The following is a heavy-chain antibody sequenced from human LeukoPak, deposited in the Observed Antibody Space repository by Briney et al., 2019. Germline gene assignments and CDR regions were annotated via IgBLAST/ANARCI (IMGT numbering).Heavy chain of an antibody. CDR3: ARDLVEQWLVSPYYYYGMDV. D-gene: IGHD6-19*01. V-gene: IGHV3-33*01. Sequence: PGGSLRLSCAASGFTFSSYGMHWVRQAPGKGLEWVAVIWYDGSNKYYADSVRVRFTISRDNSKNTLYLQMNSLRAEDTAVYYCARDLVEQWLVSPYYYYGMDVWGQGTTVTVSS. J-gene: IGHJ6*02. CDR1: GFTFSSYG. CDR2: IWYDGSNK.